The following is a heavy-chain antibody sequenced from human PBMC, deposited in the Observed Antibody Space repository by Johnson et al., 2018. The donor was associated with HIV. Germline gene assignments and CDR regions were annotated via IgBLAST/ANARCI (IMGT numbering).Heavy chain of an antibody. J-gene: IGHJ3*02. CDR1: GFTFSNAW. Sequence: VQLVESAGGVVQPGRSLRLSCAASGFTFSNAWMSWVRQAPGKGLEWVGRIKSKTDGGTTDYAAPVKGRFTISRDDSKNTLYLQMNSLKTEDTAGYYCACGYTYGHDAFDIWGQGTMVTVSS. CDR2: IKSKTDGGTT. V-gene: IGHV3-15*01. CDR3: ACGYTYGHDAFDI. D-gene: IGHD5-18*01.